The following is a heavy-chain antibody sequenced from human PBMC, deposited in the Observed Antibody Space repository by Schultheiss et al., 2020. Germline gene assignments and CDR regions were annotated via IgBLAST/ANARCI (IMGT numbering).Heavy chain of an antibody. V-gene: IGHV3-23*01. CDR3: ATVPVGGFHTEVDY. CDR2: ITGSGDNT. CDR1: GFPFSNYA. Sequence: GGSLRLSCAASGFPFSNYAMTWVRQAAGKGLQWVSSITGSGDNTYYADAVKGRFTLSRDNSKSTLFLQMNSLGGEDTAVYYCATVPVGGFHTEVDYWGQGILVTVSS. D-gene: IGHD6-19*01. J-gene: IGHJ4*02.